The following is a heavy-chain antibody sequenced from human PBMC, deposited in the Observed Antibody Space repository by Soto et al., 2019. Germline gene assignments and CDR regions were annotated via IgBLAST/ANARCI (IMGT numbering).Heavy chain of an antibody. CDR1: GFPFSSYA. CDR2: ISGSGTIT. J-gene: IGHJ4*02. V-gene: IGHV3-23*01. Sequence: GALRLSCAASGFPFSSYAMTWVRHAPGKGLEWVSGISGSGTITYDADSVKGRFTISRDKSKNTLYLQMNSLRADDTAVYYCAKSLSASPNYFFDSWGQGTLVTVSS. D-gene: IGHD1-1*01. CDR3: AKSLSASPNYFFDS.